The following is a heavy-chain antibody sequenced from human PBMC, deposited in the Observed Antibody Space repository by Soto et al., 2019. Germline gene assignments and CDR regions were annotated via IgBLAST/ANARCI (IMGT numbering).Heavy chain of an antibody. CDR1: GFTFSSYA. Sequence: GGSLRLSCAASGFTFSSYAMSWVRQAPGKGLEWVSAISGSGGSTYYADSVKGRFTISRDNSKNTLYLQMNSLRAADTAVYYCAKEWRAANYYDSSGYYDYWGQGTLVTVSS. J-gene: IGHJ4*02. CDR3: AKEWRAANYYDSSGYYDY. V-gene: IGHV3-23*01. CDR2: ISGSGGST. D-gene: IGHD3-22*01.